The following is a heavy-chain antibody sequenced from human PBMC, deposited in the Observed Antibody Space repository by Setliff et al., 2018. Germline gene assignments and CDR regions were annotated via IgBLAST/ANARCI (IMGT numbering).Heavy chain of an antibody. CDR3: ARLGAPAPHDAFDI. D-gene: IGHD6-25*01. CDR1: GYRFTTYW. J-gene: IGHJ3*02. Sequence: PGESLKISCKSSGYRFTTYWIGWVRQMPGKGLEWMGIVFSGDSDTRYSPSFQGQVTMSADKSINTAYLQWSSLKASDTAMYYCARLGAPAPHDAFDIWGQGTMVTVSS. CDR2: VFSGDSDT. V-gene: IGHV5-51*01.